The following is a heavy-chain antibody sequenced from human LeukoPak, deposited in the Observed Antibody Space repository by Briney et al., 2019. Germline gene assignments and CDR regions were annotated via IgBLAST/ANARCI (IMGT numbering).Heavy chain of an antibody. CDR2: IWYDGSNK. J-gene: IGHJ4*02. CDR1: GFG. Sequence: GGSLRLSCAASGFGMHWVRQAPGKGLEWVAIIWYDGSNKYYSDSVKGRFTISRDNSKNTLYLQMNSLRAEDTAVYYCARDLMGEDNYWGQGTLVTVS. CDR3: ARDLMGEDNY. V-gene: IGHV3-33*01. D-gene: IGHD1-26*01.